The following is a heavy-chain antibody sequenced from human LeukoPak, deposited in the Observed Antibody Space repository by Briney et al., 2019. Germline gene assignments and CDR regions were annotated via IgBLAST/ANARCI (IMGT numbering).Heavy chain of an antibody. CDR1: GGSISSYY. CDR3: ARAGMGYYFDY. V-gene: IGHV4-59*01. J-gene: IGHJ4*02. D-gene: IGHD6-13*01. Sequence: SEXLSLTCTVSGGSISSYYWSWPRQPPGKGLEWIGYIYYSGSTNYNPSLKSRVTISVDTSKNQFSLKLSSVTAADTAVYYCARAGMGYYFDYWGQGTLVTVSS. CDR2: IYYSGST.